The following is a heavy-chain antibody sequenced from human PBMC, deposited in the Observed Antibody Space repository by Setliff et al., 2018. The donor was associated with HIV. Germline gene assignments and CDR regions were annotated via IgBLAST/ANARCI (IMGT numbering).Heavy chain of an antibody. D-gene: IGHD3-9*01. J-gene: IGHJ3*02. CDR2: IYHSGST. CDR1: GYSISSGYY. Sequence: PSETLSLTCAVSGYSISSGYYWGWSRQPPGKGLGWIGSIYHSGSTHYNPSLKSRVTISVDTSKNQFTLQLSSVTAADTAVYYWARDPGIWGYYDLLRAFDIWGQGTLVTVSS. CDR3: ARDPGIWGYYDLLRAFDI. V-gene: IGHV4-38-2*01.